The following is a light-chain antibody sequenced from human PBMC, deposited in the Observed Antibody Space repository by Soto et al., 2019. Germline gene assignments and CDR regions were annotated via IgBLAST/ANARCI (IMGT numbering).Light chain of an antibody. CDR1: KNDIGVYDF. CDR2: EVV. CDR3: KSYAGSNTYV. J-gene: IGLJ1*01. V-gene: IGLV2-8*01. Sequence: QSALTQPPSASGSPGQSVTISCTGTKNDIGVYDFVSWYQHHPGKAPRLIIYEVVQRPSGVPDRFSGSNSGNTASLTVSGLQAADEADSFCKSYAGSNTYVFASGTTV.